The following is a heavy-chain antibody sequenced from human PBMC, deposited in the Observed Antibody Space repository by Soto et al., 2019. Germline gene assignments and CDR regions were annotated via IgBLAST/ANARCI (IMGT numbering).Heavy chain of an antibody. CDR2: ISYDGSNK. CDR3: ASDALSGSYSNLYYYYGMDV. V-gene: IGHV3-30-3*01. D-gene: IGHD1-26*01. Sequence: GSLRLSCAASGFTFSSYVMHWVRQAPGKGLEWVAVISYDGSNKYYADSVKGRFTISRDNSKNTLYLQMNSLRAEDTAVYYCASDALSGSYSNLYYYYGMDVWGQGTTVTVSS. CDR1: GFTFSSYV. J-gene: IGHJ6*02.